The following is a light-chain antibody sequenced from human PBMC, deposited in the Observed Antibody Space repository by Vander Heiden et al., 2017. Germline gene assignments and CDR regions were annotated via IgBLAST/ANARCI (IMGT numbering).Light chain of an antibody. J-gene: IGLJ1*01. CDR1: SRDVGGSIS. CDR3: GSYTSSSTQV. CDR2: EVS. V-gene: IGLV2-14*01. Sequence: QSALPQPAPVSGSPGQSLTIPFTGASRDVGGSISVSWHQQHPGKSPKLMINEVSNRPSGVSNRCSGSKSGNTASLTISGRQAEDEADYYCGSYTSSSTQVFGTGTKVTVL.